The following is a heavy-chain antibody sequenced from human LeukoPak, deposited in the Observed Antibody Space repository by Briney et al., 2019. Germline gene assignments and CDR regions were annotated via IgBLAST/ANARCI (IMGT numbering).Heavy chain of an antibody. V-gene: IGHV5-51*01. J-gene: IGHJ3*02. CDR1: GYSFTNYW. CDR2: IYPGDSAT. CDR3: ARQQLGDAFDI. Sequence: GESLKISCKGSGYSFTNYWIGWVRQIPGKGLGLMGIIYPGDSATRYSPSFQGQVTISADKSISTAYLQWSSLKASDTAMYYWARQQLGDAFDIWGQGTMVTVSS. D-gene: IGHD6-13*01.